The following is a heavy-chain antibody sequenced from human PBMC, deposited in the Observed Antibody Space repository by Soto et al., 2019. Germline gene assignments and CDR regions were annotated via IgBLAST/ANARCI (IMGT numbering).Heavy chain of an antibody. CDR2: ISVSGDSR. CDR3: ATIFRYGDPEY. D-gene: IGHD4-17*01. V-gene: IGHV3-23*01. J-gene: IGHJ4*02. Sequence: GGSMRLSCATSGFTFISYAMSWVRQAPVKGLEWVSGISVSGDSRYDADSVKGRFTISRDNSKSTLYLQMNSLRAEDTAVYYCATIFRYGDPEYWGQGVLVTVSS. CDR1: GFTFISYA.